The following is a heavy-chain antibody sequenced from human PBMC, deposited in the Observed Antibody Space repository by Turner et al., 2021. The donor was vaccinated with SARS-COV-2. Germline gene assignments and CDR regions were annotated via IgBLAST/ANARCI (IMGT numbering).Heavy chain of an antibody. CDR2: IDWDDDK. CDR3: ARFSVEMASTLVFYYYGLDI. Sequence: SSLSTSGMCLSWIRQPQGKSLERLALIDWDDDKYYSTSLKTRLTSSKDTSKIQVVITMTNMDPMDTATYYCARFSVEMASTLVFYYYGLDIWGQGTTVTVSS. V-gene: IGHV2-70*01. D-gene: IGHD1-26*01. CDR1: SSLSTSGMC. J-gene: IGHJ6*02.